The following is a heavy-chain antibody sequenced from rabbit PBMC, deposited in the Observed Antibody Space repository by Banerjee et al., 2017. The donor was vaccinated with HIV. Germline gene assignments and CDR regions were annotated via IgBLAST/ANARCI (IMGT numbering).Heavy chain of an antibody. Sequence: QSLEESGGGLVQPEGSLTLTCKASGFTISSSYYMCWVRQAPGKGLEWIACIYAGSSGSTYYASWAKGRFTISKTSSTTVTLQMTSLTAADTATYFCARDYNGYGYFDLWGPGTLVTVS. D-gene: IGHD6-1*01. V-gene: IGHV1S40*01. CDR1: GFTISSSYY. CDR3: ARDYNGYGYFDL. J-gene: IGHJ4*01. CDR2: IYAGSSGST.